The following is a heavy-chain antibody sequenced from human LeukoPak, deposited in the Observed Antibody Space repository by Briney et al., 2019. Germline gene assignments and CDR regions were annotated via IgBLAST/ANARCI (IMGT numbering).Heavy chain of an antibody. CDR3: ARHPGIAVAGYYYYYYGMDV. J-gene: IGHJ6*02. CDR2: ISYDGSNK. Sequence: QPGGSLRLSCAASGFTFSSYGMHWVRQAPGKGLEWVAVISYDGSNKYYADSVKGRFTISRDNSKNTLYLQMNSLRAEDTAVYYCARHPGIAVAGYYYYYYGMDVWGQGTTVTVSS. V-gene: IGHV3-30*03. D-gene: IGHD6-19*01. CDR1: GFTFSSYG.